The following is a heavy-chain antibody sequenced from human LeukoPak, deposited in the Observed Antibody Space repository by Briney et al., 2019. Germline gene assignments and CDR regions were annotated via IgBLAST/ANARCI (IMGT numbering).Heavy chain of an antibody. J-gene: IGHJ4*02. D-gene: IGHD4/OR15-4a*01. Sequence: GASVTVSCKASGYTFTSYDINWVRQATGQGLEWMGWMNPNSGNTGYAQKFQGRVTMTRDTSISTAYMELSSLISEDTAVYYCARGLRGPRGGVGAYWGQGTLVTVSS. V-gene: IGHV1-8*01. CDR3: ARGLRGPRGGVGAY. CDR1: GYTFTSYD. CDR2: MNPNSGNT.